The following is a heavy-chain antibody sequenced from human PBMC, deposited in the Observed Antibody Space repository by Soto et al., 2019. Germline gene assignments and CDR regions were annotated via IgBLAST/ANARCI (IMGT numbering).Heavy chain of an antibody. Sequence: AKGSCKAYISAFTGSGKSKVRQAPGQGLEWMGWISAYNGNTNYAQKLQGGVTMTTDTSTSTGCMERRSMRSDDMAVYYCAKATDTVVPAAAQFVYWGQGTLVTVSS. CDR3: AKATDTVVPAAAQFVY. J-gene: IGHJ4*02. CDR1: ISAFTGSG. D-gene: IGHD2-2*01. V-gene: IGHV1-18*03. CDR2: ISAYNGNT.